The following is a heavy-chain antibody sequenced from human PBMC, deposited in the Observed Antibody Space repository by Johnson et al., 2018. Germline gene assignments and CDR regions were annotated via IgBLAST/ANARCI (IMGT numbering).Heavy chain of an antibody. CDR1: GGSISSYY. J-gene: IGHJ6*03. Sequence: VQLLETGPGLVKPSETLSLTCTVSGGSISSYYWSWIRQPPGKGLEWLGYIYYSGSTTYNPSLKSRVTISVDTSKNQFSLKLSSVTAADTAVYYCARASVYYYYMDVWGKGTTVTVSS. V-gene: IGHV4-59*01. CDR2: IYYSGST. CDR3: ARASVYYYYMDV. D-gene: IGHD6-6*01.